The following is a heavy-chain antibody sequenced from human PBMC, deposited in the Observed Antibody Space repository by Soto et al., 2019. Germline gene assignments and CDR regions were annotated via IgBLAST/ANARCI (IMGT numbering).Heavy chain of an antibody. D-gene: IGHD6-13*01. V-gene: IGHV4-31*03. CDR1: GGSISRCCYY. Sequence: SETLSLTFTVSGGSISRCCYYWSWIRQHPGKGLEWIGYIYYSGSTYYNPSLKSRVTISVDTSKNQFSLKLSSVTAADTAVYYCARERYSSRRAGDWYYGMDVWGQGTTVTVSS. J-gene: IGHJ6*02. CDR3: ARERYSSRRAGDWYYGMDV. CDR2: IYYSGST.